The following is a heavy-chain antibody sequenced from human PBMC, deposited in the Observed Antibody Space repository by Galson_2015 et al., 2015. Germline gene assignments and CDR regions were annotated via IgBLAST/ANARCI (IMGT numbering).Heavy chain of an antibody. CDR1: GYTFTSYD. CDR2: MNPNSGNT. CDR3: ARGRLGRYCSGGSCYSVYYYGMDV. Sequence: SVKVSCKASGYTFTSYDINWVRQAPGQGLEWMGWMNPNSGNTGYAQKFKGRVTMTRNTSISTAYMELSSLRSEDTAVYYCARGRLGRYCSGGSCYSVYYYGMDVWGQGTTVTVSS. V-gene: IGHV1-8*01. J-gene: IGHJ6*02. D-gene: IGHD2-15*01.